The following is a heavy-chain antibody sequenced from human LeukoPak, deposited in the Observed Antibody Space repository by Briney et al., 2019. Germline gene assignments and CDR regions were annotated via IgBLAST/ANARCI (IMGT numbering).Heavy chain of an antibody. V-gene: IGHV1-46*01. J-gene: IGHJ6*03. CDR2: INPSGGNT. CDR1: GYTFTSYY. D-gene: IGHD3-10*01. Sequence: ASVKASCKASGYTFTSYYMHWVRQAPGRGLEWMGIINPSGGNTSYAQKFQGRVTMTRDTSTSTVYMELSSLRSEDTAVYYCARHWRPKGITMIRGVRPYYYMDVWGKGTTVTVSS. CDR3: ARHWRPKGITMIRGVRPYYYMDV.